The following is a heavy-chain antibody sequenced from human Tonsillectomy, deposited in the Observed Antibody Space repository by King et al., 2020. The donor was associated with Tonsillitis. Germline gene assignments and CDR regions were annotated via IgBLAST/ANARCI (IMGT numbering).Heavy chain of an antibody. Sequence: QLVQSGAEVKKPGASVKVSCTASEYTFSDYYIHWVRQAPGQGLEWMGWINPNSGVTNPAQTFQGRVTMTRDTSISTAYMELSRLRSDDTAMYYCARGGRRRYNWFDPWGQGTLVTVSS. CDR1: EYTFSDYY. D-gene: IGHD1-1*01. J-gene: IGHJ5*02. CDR3: ARGGRRRYNWFDP. V-gene: IGHV1-2*02. CDR2: INPNSGVT.